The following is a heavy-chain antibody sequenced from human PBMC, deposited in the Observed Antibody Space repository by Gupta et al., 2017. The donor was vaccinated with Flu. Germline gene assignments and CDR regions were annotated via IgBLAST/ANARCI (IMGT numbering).Heavy chain of an antibody. D-gene: IGHD2-21*01. CDR1: GFIFHSYD. V-gene: IGHV3-33*01. J-gene: IGHJ4*02. Sequence: QVQLVESWGGVVQPGTSLRLSCAASGFIFHSYDMHWVRQAPGKGLEWVAALWSDGIDKYYAASVEGRFTISRDNSKNTLYLQMDSLTVEDTAVYYCARATKDSTGYLDYWGQGTPVTVSS. CDR2: LWSDGIDK. CDR3: ARATKDSTGYLDY.